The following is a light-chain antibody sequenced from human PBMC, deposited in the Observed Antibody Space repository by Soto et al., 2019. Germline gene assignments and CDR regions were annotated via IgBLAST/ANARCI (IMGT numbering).Light chain of an antibody. CDR2: GAS. CDR1: QSVSSSY. CDR3: QQYGSSPWT. J-gene: IGKJ1*01. V-gene: IGKV3-20*01. Sequence: EIVLTQSPGTLSLSPGERATLSCRASQSVSSSYLAWYQQKPGQAPRLLIYGASSSATGIPDRFSGSVYGTDSALTISRLEPEGFAVYYCQQYGSSPWTFGQGTKVEIK.